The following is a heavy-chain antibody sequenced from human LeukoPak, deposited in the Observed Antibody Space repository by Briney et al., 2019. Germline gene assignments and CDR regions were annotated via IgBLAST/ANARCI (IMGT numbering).Heavy chain of an antibody. CDR2: ISAYNGNT. D-gene: IGHD3-10*01. J-gene: IGHJ4*02. Sequence: ASVKVSCKASGYTFTSYGISWARQTPGQGLEWMGWISAYNGNTNYAQKLQGRVTMTTDTSTSTAYMELRSLRSDDTAVYYRARVGYYYGSGSYYPHFDYWGQGTLVTVSS. CDR3: ARVGYYYGSGSYYPHFDY. CDR1: GYTFTSYG. V-gene: IGHV1-18*01.